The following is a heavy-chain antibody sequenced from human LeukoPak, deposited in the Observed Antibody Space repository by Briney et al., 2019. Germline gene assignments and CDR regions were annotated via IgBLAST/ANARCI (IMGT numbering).Heavy chain of an antibody. CDR3: ARDECSSTSCYTSHNWFDP. Sequence: ASVKVSCKASGYTFTSYGISWVRQAPGQGLEWMGRIIPIFGTANYAQKFQGRVTITADESTSTAYMELSSLRSEDTAVYYCARDECSSTSCYTSHNWFDPWGQGTLVTVSS. CDR1: GYTFTSYG. CDR2: IIPIFGTA. D-gene: IGHD2-2*02. J-gene: IGHJ5*02. V-gene: IGHV1-69*13.